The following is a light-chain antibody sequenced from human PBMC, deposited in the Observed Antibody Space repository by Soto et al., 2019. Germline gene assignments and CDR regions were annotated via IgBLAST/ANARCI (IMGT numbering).Light chain of an antibody. CDR2: GAF. CDR1: QSVRTSD. V-gene: IGKV3-20*01. CDR3: QHCGNSQYT. J-gene: IGKJ2*01. Sequence: EVVLTQSPGTLSLSPGERATLSCRASQSVRTSDVTWYQHQPGQAPRLLIYGAFNRATDIPDRFSGSGSGTDFTLTISRLEAEDFAVYYCQHCGNSQYTFGQGTRLEIK.